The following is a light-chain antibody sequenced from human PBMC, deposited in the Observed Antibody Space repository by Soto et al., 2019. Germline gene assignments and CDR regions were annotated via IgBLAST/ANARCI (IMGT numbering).Light chain of an antibody. J-gene: IGKJ1*01. CDR2: DAT. V-gene: IGKV1-39*01. CDR1: HTISYW. Sequence: DIQMTQSPSTLSASVGDRVTITCRTSHTISYWLAWHQQKPGKAPQVLIYDATRLKSGVPSRFSGSGSGTDFTLTISSLQPEDFATYFCQQSYSTPPWTFGQGTKVDIK. CDR3: QQSYSTPPWT.